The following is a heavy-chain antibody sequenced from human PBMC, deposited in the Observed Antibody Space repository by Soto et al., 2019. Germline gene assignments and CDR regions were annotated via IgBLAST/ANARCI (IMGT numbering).Heavy chain of an antibody. V-gene: IGHV3-23*01. CDR2: MSGSSSTT. CDR1: GLTFSNYS. J-gene: IGHJ4*02. CDR3: AKNQERELPRVIDF. Sequence: LRLSCATSGLTFSNYSMSWVRQAPGGGLEWVSSMSGSSSTTYYADSVRGRFTISRDRSKNTLYLQMSSLRAEDTALYYCAKNQERELPRVIDFWGQGTLVTVSS. D-gene: IGHD1-7*01.